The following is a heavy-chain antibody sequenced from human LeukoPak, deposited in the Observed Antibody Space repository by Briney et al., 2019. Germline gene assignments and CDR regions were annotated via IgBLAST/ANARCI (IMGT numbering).Heavy chain of an antibody. Sequence: SETLSLTCTVSGVSISSSSYYWGGLRQPPGKGGEWSGSIYYSGSTYYNPSLKSRITISVDTSKNPFSLKLSSVTAADTAVYYCARHVWVVKGSSWYLGWFDPWGQGTLVTVSS. V-gene: IGHV4-39*01. J-gene: IGHJ5*02. D-gene: IGHD6-13*01. CDR1: GVSISSSSYY. CDR2: IYYSGST. CDR3: ARHVWVVKGSSWYLGWFDP.